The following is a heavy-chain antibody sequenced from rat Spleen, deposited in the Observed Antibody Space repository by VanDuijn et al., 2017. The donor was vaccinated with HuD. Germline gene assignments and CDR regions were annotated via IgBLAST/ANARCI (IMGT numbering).Heavy chain of an antibody. J-gene: IGHJ4*01. CDR1: GFTFSSFP. CDR3: TRDSDDGTYYLDYYVMDA. CDR2: ISTSGGST. Sequence: EVQLVESGGGLVQPGRSMKLSCAASGFTFSSFPMAWVRQAPTKGLEWVATISTSGGSTYYRDSVKGRFTISRDNAKSTLYLQMNSLRSEDTATYYCTRDSDDGTYYLDYYVMDAWGQGASVTVSS. V-gene: IGHV5-46*01. D-gene: IGHD1-12*02.